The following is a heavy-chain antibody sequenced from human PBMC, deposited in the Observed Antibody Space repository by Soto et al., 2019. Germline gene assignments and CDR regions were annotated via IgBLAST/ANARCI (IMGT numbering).Heavy chain of an antibody. CDR3: ASKHNWNGGYYYGMDV. V-gene: IGHV1-69*12. J-gene: IGHJ6*01. D-gene: IGHD1-1*01. CDR2: IIPIFGTA. CDR1: GGTFSSYA. Sequence: QVQLVQSGAEVKKPGSSVKVSCKASGGTFSSYAISWVRQAPGQGLEWMGGIIPIFGTANYAQKFQGRVTNPAYASTSTAYMELSSLRSEDTAVYYCASKHNWNGGYYYGMDVWGQGATVTVSS.